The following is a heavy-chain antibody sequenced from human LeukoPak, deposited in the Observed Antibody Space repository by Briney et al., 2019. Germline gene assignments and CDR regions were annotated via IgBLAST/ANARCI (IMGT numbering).Heavy chain of an antibody. CDR3: VRVGFTTSWSNFDY. CDR2: INPNGGDT. J-gene: IGHJ4*02. V-gene: IGHV1-2*06. CDR1: GYTFTGSH. Sequence: ASVKVSCKASGYTFTGSHMHWVRQAPGQGLEWMGRINPNGGDTNYAQKFQGRVTMASDTSISTAYMELNSLMSDDTAAYYCVRVGFTTSWSNFDYWGQGTLVTVSS. D-gene: IGHD2-2*01.